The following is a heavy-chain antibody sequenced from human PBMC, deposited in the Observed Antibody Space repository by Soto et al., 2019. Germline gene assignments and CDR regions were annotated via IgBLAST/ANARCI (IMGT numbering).Heavy chain of an antibody. Sequence: PSETLSLTCTVSGGSISTYYWSWIRQPPGKGLEWIGYIYYSGSTSYNPSLKSRVTISVDTSKNQFSLKLRSVTAADTAVYYCASDRSSGWDQSYGMDVWGQGTTVTVSS. V-gene: IGHV4-59*01. D-gene: IGHD6-19*01. CDR3: ASDRSSGWDQSYGMDV. CDR1: GGSISTYY. J-gene: IGHJ6*02. CDR2: IYYSGST.